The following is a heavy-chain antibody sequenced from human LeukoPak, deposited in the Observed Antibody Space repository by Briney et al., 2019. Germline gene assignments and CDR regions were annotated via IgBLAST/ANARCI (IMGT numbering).Heavy chain of an antibody. CDR1: GFTFSSYS. J-gene: IGHJ4*02. V-gene: IGHV3-48*04. CDR2: IGGNSAI. D-gene: IGHD2-2*01. Sequence: PGGSLRLSCAASGFTFSSYSMNWVRQAPGKGLEWVSYIGGNSAIYYADSVKGRFTISRDNAKNSLYLQMNSLRAEDTAVYYCARRYCSSTSCTLDYWGQGTLVTVSS. CDR3: ARRYCSSTSCTLDY.